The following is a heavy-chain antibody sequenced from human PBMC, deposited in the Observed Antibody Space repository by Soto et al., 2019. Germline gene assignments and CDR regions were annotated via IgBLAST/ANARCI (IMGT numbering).Heavy chain of an antibody. CDR1: GYTLTSDD. Sequence: VSVTVSCKGSGYTLTSDDIDWVRQATGQGLEWMGWMNPNSGNTGYAQKFQGRVTMTRNTSISTAYMELSSLRSEVTAVYYCARGDSSAFLPRPIDAFDIWGQGTMVTVSS. V-gene: IGHV1-8*01. CDR3: ARGDSSAFLPRPIDAFDI. J-gene: IGHJ3*02. CDR2: MNPNSGNT. D-gene: IGHD3-22*01.